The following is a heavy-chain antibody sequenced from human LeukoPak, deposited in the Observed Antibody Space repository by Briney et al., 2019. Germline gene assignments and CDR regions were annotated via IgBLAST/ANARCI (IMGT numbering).Heavy chain of an antibody. CDR2: IRYDGSNK. D-gene: IGHD3-10*01. V-gene: IGHV3-30*02. J-gene: IGHJ3*02. Sequence: GGSLRLSCAASGFTFSSYGMHWVRQAPGKGLEWVAFIRYDGSNKYYADSVKGRFTISRDNSKNTLYLQMNSLRAEDTAVYYCAKSLPWFGESHDAFDIWGQGTMVTVSS. CDR3: AKSLPWFGESHDAFDI. CDR1: GFTFSSYG.